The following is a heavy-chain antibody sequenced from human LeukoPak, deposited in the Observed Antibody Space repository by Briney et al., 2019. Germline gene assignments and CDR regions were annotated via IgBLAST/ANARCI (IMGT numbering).Heavy chain of an antibody. CDR2: INHSGST. CDR3: SGPYGSGSYSPASY. V-gene: IGHV4-34*01. CDR1: GGSISSYY. J-gene: IGHJ4*02. Sequence: SETLSLTCTVSGGSISSYYWSWIRQPPGKGLEWIGEINHSGSTNYNPSLKSRVTISVDTSKNQFSLKLSSVTAADTAVYYCSGPYGSGSYSPASYWGQGTLVTVSS. D-gene: IGHD3-10*01.